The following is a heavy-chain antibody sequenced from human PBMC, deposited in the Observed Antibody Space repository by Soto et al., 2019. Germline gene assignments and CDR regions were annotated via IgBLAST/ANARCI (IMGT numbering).Heavy chain of an antibody. CDR3: AREGADIVVAPVATSGMDV. D-gene: IGHD2-21*01. J-gene: IGHJ6*02. V-gene: IGHV3-30*03. CDR1: GFAFGSHG. Sequence: PGGSLRLSCIGSGFAFGSHGMHWVRQVSGKGLEWVAVISHDGQNQYYRDSVKGRFTISRDNSKNSLYLEVNSLRVEDTAVYHCAREGADIVVAPVATSGMDVWGQGTAVTVSS. CDR2: ISHDGQNQ.